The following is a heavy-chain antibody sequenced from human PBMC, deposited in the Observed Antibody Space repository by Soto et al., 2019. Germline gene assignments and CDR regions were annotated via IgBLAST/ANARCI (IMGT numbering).Heavy chain of an antibody. J-gene: IGHJ4*02. D-gene: IGHD3-3*01. CDR3: ARRDTSGFLRYFDN. V-gene: IGHV1-69*06. CDR2: IVPTVGTV. CDR1: GGTLSSFINYP. Sequence: GASVKVSCKASGGTLSSFINYPINWVRQAPGQGLEWMGGIVPTVGTVNYAQKFQGRVTITADKSTGTAYMEVSSLRSEDTALYYCARRDTSGFLRYFDNWGQGTLVTVSS.